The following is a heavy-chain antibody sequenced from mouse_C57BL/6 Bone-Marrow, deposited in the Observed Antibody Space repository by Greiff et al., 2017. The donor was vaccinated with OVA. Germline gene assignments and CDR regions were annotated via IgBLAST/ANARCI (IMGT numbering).Heavy chain of an antibody. CDR3: AVASDRSCAY. J-gene: IGHJ3*01. D-gene: IGHD3-2*01. CDR2: IYPGSGNT. CDR1: GYTFTDYY. V-gene: IGHV1-76*01. Sequence: QVQLQQSGAELVRPGASVKLSCKASGYTFTDYYINWVKQRPGQGLEWIARIYPGSGNTYYNEKFKGKATLTAEKSSSTAYMQLSSLTSEDSAVYFCAVASDRSCAYWGQGTLVTVSA.